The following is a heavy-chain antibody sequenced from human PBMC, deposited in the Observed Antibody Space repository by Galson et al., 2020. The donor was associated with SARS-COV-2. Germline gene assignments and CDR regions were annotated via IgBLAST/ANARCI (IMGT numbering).Heavy chain of an antibody. J-gene: IGHJ4*02. D-gene: IGHD2-15*01. V-gene: IGHV3-11*06. Sequence: TGGSLRLSCAASGFTFSDYFMSWIRQTPGKGLEWVSYISTTGTYTNYAGSVKGRFTISRDNAKSSLYLQMNSLRAEDTAVYYCARAPLYCSGGSCPPVDYWGQGTLVTVSS. CDR2: ISTTGTYT. CDR3: ARAPLYCSGGSCPPVDY. CDR1: GFTFSDYF.